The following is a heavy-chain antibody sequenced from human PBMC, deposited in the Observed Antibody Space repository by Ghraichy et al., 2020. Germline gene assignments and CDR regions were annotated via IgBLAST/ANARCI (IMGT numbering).Heavy chain of an antibody. Sequence: ETLSLTCTVSGGSISSYYWSWIRQPPGKGLEWIGYIYYSGSTNYNPSLKSRVTISVDTSKNQFSLKLSSVTAADTAVYYCARAVSPGRSSPGEPQTYGMDVWGQGTTVTVSS. D-gene: IGHD6-13*01. CDR3: ARAVSPGRSSPGEPQTYGMDV. CDR2: IYYSGST. CDR1: GGSISSYY. J-gene: IGHJ6*02. V-gene: IGHV4-59*01.